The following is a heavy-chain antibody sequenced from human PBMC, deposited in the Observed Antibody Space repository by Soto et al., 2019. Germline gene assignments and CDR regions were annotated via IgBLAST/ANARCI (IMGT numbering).Heavy chain of an antibody. D-gene: IGHD3-22*01. V-gene: IGHV1-46*01. CDR2: VNAGDGSA. CDR1: GFTFTLHY. J-gene: IGHJ4*02. Sequence: QVQLVQSGAEVTEPGASVKVSCKTFGFTFTLHYIHWVRQAPGQGLECMGMVNAGDGSATYAREFRDKVSMTWDTSTSTVYLDLNSLKSEDTAIYYCARERDSFDYWGQGTLVSVSP. CDR3: ARERDSFDY.